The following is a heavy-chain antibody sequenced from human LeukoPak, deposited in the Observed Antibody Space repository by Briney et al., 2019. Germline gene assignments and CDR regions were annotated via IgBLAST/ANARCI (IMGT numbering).Heavy chain of an antibody. CDR3: AREAAAYDAFDI. D-gene: IGHD2-15*01. J-gene: IGHJ3*02. Sequence: SQTLSLTCTVSGGSISSADYYWSWIRQPPGKGLEWIGYIYHSGSTYYNPSLKSRVTISVDRSKNQFSLKLSSVTAADTAVYYCAREAAAYDAFDIWGQGTMVTVSS. CDR1: GGSISSADYY. V-gene: IGHV4-30-2*01. CDR2: IYHSGST.